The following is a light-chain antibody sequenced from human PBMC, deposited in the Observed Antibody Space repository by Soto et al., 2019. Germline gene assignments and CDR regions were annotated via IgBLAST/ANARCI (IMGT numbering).Light chain of an antibody. V-gene: IGLV1-40*01. CDR2: GNI. Sequence: QSVLTQPPSVSGAPGQRVTISCTGSTSNIGAGYDVHWYQLLPGRAPKLLIYGNINRPSGVPDRSSGSKSGTSTSLAIAGLQAEDEAGYYCQSYDRSLSGWVFGGGTKLTVL. CDR3: QSYDRSLSGWV. CDR1: TSNIGAGYD. J-gene: IGLJ3*02.